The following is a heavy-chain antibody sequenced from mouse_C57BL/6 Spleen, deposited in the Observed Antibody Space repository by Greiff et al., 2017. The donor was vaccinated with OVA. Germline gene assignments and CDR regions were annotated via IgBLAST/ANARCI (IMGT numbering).Heavy chain of an antibody. CDR2: IYWDDDK. J-gene: IGHJ2*01. D-gene: IGHD1-1*02. Sequence: QVTLKVSGPGILQSSQTLSLTCSFSGFSLSTSGMGVSWIRQPSGKGLEWLAHIYWDDDKRYNPFLKSRLTISEDTSRNQVFLKITSVDTADTATYCCARMVDDFDYWGQGTTVTVSS. CDR3: ARMVDDFDY. V-gene: IGHV8-12*01. CDR1: GFSLSTSGMG.